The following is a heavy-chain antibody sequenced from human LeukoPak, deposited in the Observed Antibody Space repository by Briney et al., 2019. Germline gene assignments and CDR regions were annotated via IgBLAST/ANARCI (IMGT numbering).Heavy chain of an antibody. Sequence: SETLSLTCTVSGGAISNYYWSWIRHPPPKGLEWIGYIDYSGSTNYNPSLKSRVTISLDTSNNQFSLKLTSVTAADTAVYYCARAPRRSGGSCCFDYWGQGTLVTVSS. CDR2: IDYSGST. CDR3: ARAPRRSGGSCCFDY. V-gene: IGHV4-59*01. D-gene: IGHD2-15*01. CDR1: GGAISNYY. J-gene: IGHJ4*02.